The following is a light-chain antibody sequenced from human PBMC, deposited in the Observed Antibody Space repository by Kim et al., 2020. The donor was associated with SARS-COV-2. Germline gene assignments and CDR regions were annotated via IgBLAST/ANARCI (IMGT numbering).Light chain of an antibody. CDR2: HAS. Sequence: DIQMTQSPSSLSASVGDRVTITCRASQGISNYLVWYQQKPGNVPKRLIYHASSLQSRAPSRFSGSGSGTDFTLTISSLQPEDVATFYCQSYKYGPLTFVGGTKVDIK. CDR3: QSYKYGPLT. J-gene: IGKJ4*01. V-gene: IGKV1-27*01. CDR1: QGISNY.